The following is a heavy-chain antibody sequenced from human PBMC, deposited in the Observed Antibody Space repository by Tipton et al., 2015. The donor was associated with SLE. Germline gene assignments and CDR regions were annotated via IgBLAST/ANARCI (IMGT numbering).Heavy chain of an antibody. V-gene: IGHV1-69*01. CDR3: ARDTSPYHDSSGHPKY. CDR2: IIPIFGTA. D-gene: IGHD3-22*01. Sequence: QVQLVQSGTEVKKPGSSVKVSCKASGGTFSSYAISWVRQAPGQGLEWMGGIIPIFGTANYAQKFQGRVTITADESSHTVYMEVTSLRSEDTAVYYCARDTSPYHDSSGHPKYWGQGTLVTVSS. CDR1: GGTFSSYA. J-gene: IGHJ4*02.